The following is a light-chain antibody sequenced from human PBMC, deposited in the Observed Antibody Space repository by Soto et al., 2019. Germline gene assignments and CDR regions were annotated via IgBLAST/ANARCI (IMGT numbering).Light chain of an antibody. CDR3: QQYGSSGT. J-gene: IGKJ1*01. Sequence: EIGLTQSPDTLSLSPGERATLSCRASQSVSNNYLAWYQQKPGQAPRLLIYGASNRATGIPDRFSGSGSGTDFTLTISRLEPEDFAVYYCQQYGSSGTFGQGTKVDI. V-gene: IGKV3-20*01. CDR2: GAS. CDR1: QSVSNNY.